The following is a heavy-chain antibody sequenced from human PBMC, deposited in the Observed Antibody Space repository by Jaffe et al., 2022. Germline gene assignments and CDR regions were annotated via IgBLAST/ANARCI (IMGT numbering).Heavy chain of an antibody. CDR2: ISAYNGNT. Sequence: QVQLVQSGAEVKKPGASVKVSCKASGYTFTSYGISWVRQAPGQGLEWMGWISAYNGNTNYAQKLQGRVTMTTDTSTSTAYMELRSLRSDDTAVYYCARVYHIITMVQGVYFDYWGQGTLVTVSS. J-gene: IGHJ4*02. CDR1: GYTFTSYG. CDR3: ARVYHIITMVQGVYFDY. D-gene: IGHD3-10*01. V-gene: IGHV1-18*01.